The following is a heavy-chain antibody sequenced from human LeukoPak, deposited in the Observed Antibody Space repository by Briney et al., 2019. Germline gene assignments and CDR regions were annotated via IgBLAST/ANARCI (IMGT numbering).Heavy chain of an antibody. CDR1: GFTFGHYG. Sequence: GGSLRLSCAGSGFTFGHYGIYWVRQAPGKGLEWVAAIWYDGSKQLYRDAVKGRFTISRDDSKNTVFLQMNSLRAEDTAVYFCARDLSYGSGEFWGQGTLVTVSS. D-gene: IGHD3-10*01. J-gene: IGHJ4*02. V-gene: IGHV3-33*01. CDR2: IWYDGSKQ. CDR3: ARDLSYGSGEF.